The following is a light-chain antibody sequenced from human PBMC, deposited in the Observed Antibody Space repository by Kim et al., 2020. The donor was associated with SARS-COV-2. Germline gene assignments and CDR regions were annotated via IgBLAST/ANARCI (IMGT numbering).Light chain of an antibody. CDR3: ASWDDSLNGVI. Sequence: QSVLTQPPSASGTPGQRVTISCSGTSSNIGSNYVNWYQQVPGAAPKLLIFSHNQRPSGVADRFSGSRSGTSASLAISGVQSEDEADYYCASWDDSLNGVIFGGGTQLTVL. CDR2: SHN. CDR1: SSNIGSNY. V-gene: IGLV1-44*01. J-gene: IGLJ2*01.